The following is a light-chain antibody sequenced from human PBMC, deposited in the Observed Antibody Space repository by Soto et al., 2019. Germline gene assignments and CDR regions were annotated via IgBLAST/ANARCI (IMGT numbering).Light chain of an antibody. CDR3: SSYSTGGSYV. CDR2: DVS. V-gene: IGLV2-14*03. CDR1: SSDVGGYNS. Sequence: QSVLTQPASVSGSPGQSIAISCTGTSSDVGGYNSASWYQQHPGKAPKLLIYDVSNRPSGVSNRFSGSKSGNTASLTISGVQAEDEADYYCSSYSTGGSYVFGTGTKLTVL. J-gene: IGLJ1*01.